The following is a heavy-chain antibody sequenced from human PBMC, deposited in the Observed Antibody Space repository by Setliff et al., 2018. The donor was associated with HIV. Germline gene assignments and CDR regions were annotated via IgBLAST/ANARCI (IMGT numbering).Heavy chain of an antibody. CDR1: RFTFNSYW. V-gene: IGHV3-74*01. CDR2: VNNDGTDT. Sequence: PGGSLRLSCAASRFTFNSYWMYWVRQAPGKGLVCVSRVNNDGTDTIYADSVKGRFTISRDNAKSTVYLQMGSLSADDTAVYYCARGGFNHAFDIWGQGTMVTVSS. CDR3: ARGGFNHAFDI. D-gene: IGHD2-15*01. J-gene: IGHJ3*02.